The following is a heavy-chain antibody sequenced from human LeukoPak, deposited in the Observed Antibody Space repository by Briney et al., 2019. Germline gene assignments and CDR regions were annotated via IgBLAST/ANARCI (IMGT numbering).Heavy chain of an antibody. CDR1: GYRLTSYW. J-gene: IGHJ6*04. CDR3: ARLSKDGRRLGYYYYGMDV. D-gene: IGHD3-16*01. V-gene: IGHV5-51*01. Sequence: GESLKISFKGSGYRLTSYWIGWGRPRPGKGLGWMGIIYPGGSDTRYSPSFQGQVTISADKSISTAYLQWSSLKASDTAMYYCARLSKDGRRLGYYYYGMDVWGKGTTVTVSS. CDR2: IYPGGSDT.